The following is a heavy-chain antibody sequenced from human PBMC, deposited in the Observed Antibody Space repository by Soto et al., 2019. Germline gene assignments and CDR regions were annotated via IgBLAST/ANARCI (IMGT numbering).Heavy chain of an antibody. V-gene: IGHV3-30-3*01. CDR3: ARDWGIAVAGFYFDY. CDR1: GFTFSSYA. J-gene: IGHJ4*02. CDR2: ISYDGSNK. D-gene: IGHD6-19*01. Sequence: QVQLVESGGGVVQPGRSLRLSCAASGFTFSSYAMHWVRQAPGKGLEWVAVISYDGSNKYYADSVKGRFTISRDNSKNTLYLQMNSLRAEDTDVYYCARDWGIAVAGFYFDYWGQGTLVTVSS.